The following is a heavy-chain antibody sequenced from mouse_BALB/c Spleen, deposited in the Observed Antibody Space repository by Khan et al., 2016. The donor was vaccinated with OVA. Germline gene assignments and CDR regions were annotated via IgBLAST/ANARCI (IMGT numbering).Heavy chain of an antibody. J-gene: IGHJ4*01. CDR2: IWGDGST. CDR1: GFSLTGYG. V-gene: IGHV2-6-7*01. Sequence: QVRLQQSGPGLVAPSQSLSITCTVSGFSLTGYGVNWVRQPPGKGLEWLGMIWGDGSTDYNSALKSRLSISKDNSQSQVFLKMNSLHTDDTARYYCAREIYYDYAYYYAMDYWGQGTSVTVSS. CDR3: AREIYYDYAYYYAMDY. D-gene: IGHD2-4*01.